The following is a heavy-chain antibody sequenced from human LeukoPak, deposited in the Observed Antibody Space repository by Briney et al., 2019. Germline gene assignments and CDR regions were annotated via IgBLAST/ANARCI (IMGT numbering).Heavy chain of an antibody. CDR1: GYTFTGYY. J-gene: IGHJ6*02. CDR2: INPNSGGT. V-gene: IGHV1-2*02. Sequence: GASVKVSCKASGYTFTGYYMHWVRQAPGQGLEWMGWINPNSGGTNYAQKFQGRVTMTRDTSISTAYMELSRLRSDDTAVYYCARDGTRLSYYYYGMDVWGQGTTVTVSS. CDR3: ARDGTRLSYYYYGMDV. D-gene: IGHD1-26*01.